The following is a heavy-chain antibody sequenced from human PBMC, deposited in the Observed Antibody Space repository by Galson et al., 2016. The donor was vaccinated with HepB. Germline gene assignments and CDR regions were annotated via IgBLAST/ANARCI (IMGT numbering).Heavy chain of an antibody. CDR2: IKGDGSQK. CDR1: EFIFRNYW. V-gene: IGHV3-7*04. Sequence: SLRLSCAASEFIFRNYWMIWVRQAPGKGLEWVANIKGDGSQKHYADSVQGRFTISRDNAKNSLYLQMNSLRAEDMAVYYCARDTTYYDSSGYKDVFDIWGQGTMVTLSS. J-gene: IGHJ3*02. D-gene: IGHD3-22*01. CDR3: ARDTTYYDSSGYKDVFDI.